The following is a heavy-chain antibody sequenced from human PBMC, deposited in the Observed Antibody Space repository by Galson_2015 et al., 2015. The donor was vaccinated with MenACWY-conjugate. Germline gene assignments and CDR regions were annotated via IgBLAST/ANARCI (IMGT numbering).Heavy chain of an antibody. Sequence: QSGAEVTKPGESLTISCTGSGYSFSSYWIGWVRQMPGKGLEWMGLISPGDSNTRYSPSFQGQVTLSADKSITTAYLQWTSLKASDTAMYYCARHPPGGRGMDVWGQGTTVTVSS. J-gene: IGHJ6*02. V-gene: IGHV5-51*01. CDR3: ARHPPGGRGMDV. CDR1: GYSFSSYW. D-gene: IGHD1-26*01. CDR2: ISPGDSNT.